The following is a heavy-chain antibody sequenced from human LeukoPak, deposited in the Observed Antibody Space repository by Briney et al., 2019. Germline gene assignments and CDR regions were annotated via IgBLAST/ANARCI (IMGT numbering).Heavy chain of an antibody. CDR3: ARDPQRGIAAAGTMDV. Sequence: ASVKVSCKASGYTFTSYYMHWVRQAPGQGLEWMGIINPSGGSTSYAQKFQGRVTMTRDTSTSTVYMELSSLRSEDTAVYYCARDPQRGIAAAGTMDVWGQGTTVTVSS. CDR1: GYTFTSYY. D-gene: IGHD6-13*01. CDR2: INPSGGST. V-gene: IGHV1-46*01. J-gene: IGHJ6*02.